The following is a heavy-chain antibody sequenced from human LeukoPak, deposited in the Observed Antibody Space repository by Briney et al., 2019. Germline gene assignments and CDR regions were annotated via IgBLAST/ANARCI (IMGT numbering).Heavy chain of an antibody. J-gene: IGHJ5*02. CDR3: ARDLGYCSGGSCYRNWFDP. D-gene: IGHD2-15*01. CDR2: VSAKNGNT. Sequence: ASVTVSCKASGYTFTSYGVSWARQAPGQGLEWMGWVSAKNGNTNYAQKLRGRVTMTTDTSTSTVYMELRSLRSDDTAVYYCARDLGYCSGGSCYRNWFDPWGQGTLVTVSS. V-gene: IGHV1-18*01. CDR1: GYTFTSYG.